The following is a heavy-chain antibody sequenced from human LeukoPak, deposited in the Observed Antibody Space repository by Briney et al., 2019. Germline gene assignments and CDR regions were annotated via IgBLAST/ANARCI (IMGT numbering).Heavy chain of an antibody. CDR2: ISYDGSNK. D-gene: IGHD3-16*02. Sequence: PGGSLRLSCAASGFTFNNYGMHWVRRASGKGLEWVAVISYDGSNKYYTDSVKGRFTISRDNSKNTLYLQMNSLRAEDTAVYYCASSPDRYDYVWGSYRENPPDYWGQGTLVTVSS. CDR3: ASSPDRYDYVWGSYRENPPDY. J-gene: IGHJ4*02. CDR1: GFTFNNYG. V-gene: IGHV3-30*03.